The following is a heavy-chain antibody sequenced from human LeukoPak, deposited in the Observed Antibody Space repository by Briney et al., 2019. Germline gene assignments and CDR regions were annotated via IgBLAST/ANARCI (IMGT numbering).Heavy chain of an antibody. J-gene: IGHJ4*02. CDR3: ARDVASLGEMATTPFDY. D-gene: IGHD5-24*01. CDR2: IIPVFGTA. CDR1: VGTFSSYA. Sequence: SVKVSCKASVGTFSSYAISWVRQAPGQGLEWMGRIIPVFGTANYAQKFQGRVMITADKSTSTAYMELSSLRSEDTAVYYCARDVASLGEMATTPFDYWGQGTLVTVSS. V-gene: IGHV1-69*06.